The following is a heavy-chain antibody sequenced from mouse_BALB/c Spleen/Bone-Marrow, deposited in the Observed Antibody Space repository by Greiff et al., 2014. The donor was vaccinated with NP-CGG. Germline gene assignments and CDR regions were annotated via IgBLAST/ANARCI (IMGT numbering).Heavy chain of an antibody. V-gene: IGHV1S41*01. D-gene: IGHD2-2*01. J-gene: IGHJ1*01. Sequence: LVKPGASVKLSCKASGYTFTNYWINWIKQRPGQGLEWIGRIAPGSGSTYYNEMFKGETTLTVDTSSSTAYIQLSSLSSEDSDVYFCARERYGYDGWYFDVWGAGTTVTVSS. CDR3: ARERYGYDGWYFDV. CDR1: GYTFTNYW. CDR2: IAPGSGST.